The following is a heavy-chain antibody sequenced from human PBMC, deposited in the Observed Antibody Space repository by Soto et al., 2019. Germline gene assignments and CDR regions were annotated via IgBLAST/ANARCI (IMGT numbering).Heavy chain of an antibody. J-gene: IGHJ4*02. CDR3: ARGKLRFLEWFTPDFDY. V-gene: IGHV3-48*02. CDR1: GFTFSSYS. D-gene: IGHD3-3*01. CDR2: ISSSSSTI. Sequence: EVQLVESGGDLVQPGGSLRLSCAASGFTFSSYSMNWVRQAPGKGLEWVSYISSSSSTIYYADSVKGRFTISRDNAKNSLYLQMNSLRDEDTAVYYCARGKLRFLEWFTPDFDYWGQGTLVTVSS.